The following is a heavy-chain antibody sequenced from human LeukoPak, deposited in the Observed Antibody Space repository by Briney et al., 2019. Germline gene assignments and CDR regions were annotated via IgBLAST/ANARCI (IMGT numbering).Heavy chain of an antibody. CDR1: GFTFSTYN. D-gene: IGHD1-7*01. Sequence: GGSLRLSCAASGFTFSTYNMDWVRQAPGKGLEWVSSISSSSSNIYYADSVKGRFTISRDNAKNSLYLQMNSLRAEDTAVYYCARGPYNWNYINFDYWGQGTLVTVSS. CDR3: ARGPYNWNYINFDY. V-gene: IGHV3-21*01. CDR2: ISSSSSNI. J-gene: IGHJ4*02.